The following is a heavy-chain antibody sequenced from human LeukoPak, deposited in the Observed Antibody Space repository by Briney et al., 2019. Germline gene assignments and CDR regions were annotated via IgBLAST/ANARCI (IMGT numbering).Heavy chain of an antibody. CDR3: AKDPEPCDFHYFDY. V-gene: IGHV3-23*01. J-gene: IGHJ4*02. CDR1: GFTFSSYA. D-gene: IGHD3-3*01. CDR2: ISNNGVST. Sequence: GGSLRLSCTASGFTFSSYAMSWVRQAPGKGLNWVSTISNNGVSTYYADSMKGRFTVSRDNSRNTLYLQMNSLRAEDTAVYYCAKDPEPCDFHYFDYWGQGTLVAVSS.